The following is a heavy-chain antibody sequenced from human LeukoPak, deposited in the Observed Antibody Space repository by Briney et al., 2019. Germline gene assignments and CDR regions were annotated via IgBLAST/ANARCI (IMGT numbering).Heavy chain of an antibody. CDR1: GGPISSGDYY. Sequence: SETLSLTCTVPGGPISSGDYYWSWIRQPPGKGLEWIGYIYYSGSTYYNPSLKSRVTISVDTSKNQFSLKLSSVTAADTAVYYCARVPSTTHFDYWGQGTLVTVSS. D-gene: IGHD1-26*01. CDR2: IYYSGST. CDR3: ARVPSTTHFDY. V-gene: IGHV4-30-4*01. J-gene: IGHJ4*02.